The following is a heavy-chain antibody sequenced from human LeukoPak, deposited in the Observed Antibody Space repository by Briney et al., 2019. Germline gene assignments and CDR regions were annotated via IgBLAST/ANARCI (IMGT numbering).Heavy chain of an antibody. D-gene: IGHD4-17*01. V-gene: IGHV4-30-4*08. CDR1: GGSISSGDYY. J-gene: IGHJ6*03. CDR3: ARSYGDYVFYYYYYMDV. CDR2: IYYSGST. Sequence: SETLSLTCTVSGGSISSGDYYWSWIRQPPGKGLEWIGYIYYSGSTYYNPSLKSRVTISVDTSKNQFSLKLSSVTAADTAVYYCARSYGDYVFYYYYYMDVWGKWTTVTVSS.